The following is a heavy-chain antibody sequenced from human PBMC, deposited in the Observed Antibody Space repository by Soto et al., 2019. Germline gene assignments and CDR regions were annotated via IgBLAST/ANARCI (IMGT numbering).Heavy chain of an antibody. CDR2: IYYSGST. V-gene: IGHV4-31*03. J-gene: IGHJ5*02. D-gene: IGHD5-18*01. Sequence: SETLSLTCTVSGGSISSGGYYWSWIRQHPGKGLEWIGYIYYSGSTYYNPSLNSRVTISVDTSKNQFSLKLSSVTAADTAVYYCARGVDTETNWFDPWGQGTLVTVSS. CDR3: ARGVDTETNWFDP. CDR1: GGSISSGGYY.